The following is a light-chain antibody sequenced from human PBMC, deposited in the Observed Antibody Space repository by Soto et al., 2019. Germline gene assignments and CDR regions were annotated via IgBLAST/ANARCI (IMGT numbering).Light chain of an antibody. V-gene: IGKV3-15*01. CDR3: EQYTNLPQT. CDR1: QTVSRN. Sequence: SLTPTTLSVSPGERATLSCRASQTVSRNLAWYQQRPGQAPRLLIYGASTRATGIPARFSGSGSGTEFTLTISSLQSEDCTRYCCEQYTNLPQTFG. CDR2: GAS. J-gene: IGKJ1*01.